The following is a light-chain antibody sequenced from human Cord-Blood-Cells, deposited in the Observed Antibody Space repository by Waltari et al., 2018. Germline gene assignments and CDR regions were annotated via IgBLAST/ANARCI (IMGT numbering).Light chain of an antibody. CDR2: AAS. J-gene: IGKJ1*01. CDR3: QQYYSYPRT. V-gene: IGKV1-8*01. Sequence: AIRMTQSLSTLSASIGDRVTITRRASQGIRSYLAWYQQKPGKAPKLLIYAASTVQSGVPSRFSGSGSGTDFTLTISCLQAEDFAAYYCQQYYSYPRTFGQGTKVEIK. CDR1: QGIRSY.